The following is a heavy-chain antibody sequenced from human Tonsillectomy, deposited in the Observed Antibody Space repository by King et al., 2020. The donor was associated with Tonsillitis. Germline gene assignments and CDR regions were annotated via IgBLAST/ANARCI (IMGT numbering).Heavy chain of an antibody. CDR2: IYHSGNT. D-gene: IGHD6-13*01. CDR3: ARGTSAIDYMDV. CDR1: GGSISSNNW. J-gene: IGHJ6*03. V-gene: IGHV4-4*02. Sequence: VQLQESGPGLVKPSGTLSLICAVSGGSISSNNWWSWVRQPPGQGLEWIGEIYHSGNTHYNPSLKSRVTISVDKSKKQFSLNLSSVTAADTAVYYCARGTSAIDYMDVWGKGTTVTVS.